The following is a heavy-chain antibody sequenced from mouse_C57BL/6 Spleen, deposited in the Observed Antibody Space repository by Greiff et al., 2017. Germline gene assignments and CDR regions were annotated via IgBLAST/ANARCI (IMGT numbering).Heavy chain of an antibody. CDR3: AYYGNSLAY. V-gene: IGHV1-52*01. CDR2: IDPSDSET. D-gene: IGHD2-1*01. CDR1: GYTFTSYW. Sequence: QVQLQQPGAELVRPGSSVKLSCKASGYTFTSYWMHWVKQRPIPGLEWIGNIDPSDSETHYNQKFKDKATLTVDQSSSTAYMQLSSLTSEDSAVYYCAYYGNSLAYWGQGTLVTVSA. J-gene: IGHJ3*01.